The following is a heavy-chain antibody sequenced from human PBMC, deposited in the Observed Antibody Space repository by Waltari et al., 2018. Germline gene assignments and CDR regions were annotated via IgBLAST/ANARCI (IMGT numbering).Heavy chain of an antibody. CDR2: INSDGSST. Sequence: VQLVEPGGGLVQPGGYRRLPCAACGSTLSPQWMHWVRQAPGKGLVWVSRINSDGSSTSYAYSVRGRFTISRDNAKNTLYLQMNSLRAEDTAVYYCARNIQAAAWGQGTLVTVSS. J-gene: IGHJ4*02. CDR1: GSTLSPQW. D-gene: IGHD2-2*01. V-gene: IGHV3-74*01. CDR3: ARNIQAAA.